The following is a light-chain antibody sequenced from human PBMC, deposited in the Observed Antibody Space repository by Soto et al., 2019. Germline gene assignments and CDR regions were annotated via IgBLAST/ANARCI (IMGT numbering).Light chain of an antibody. J-gene: IGLJ1*01. CDR3: GSYTGSIYV. V-gene: IGLV2-14*01. CDR1: SSDVGGYKF. Sequence: QSALPQPASVSGSPGQSITISCTGTSSDVGGYKFVSWYQQHPGKAPKLMIYEVSNRPSGVSSRFSGSKSGNTASLTISGLQAEDEADYYCGSYTGSIYVFGPGTKVTVL. CDR2: EVS.